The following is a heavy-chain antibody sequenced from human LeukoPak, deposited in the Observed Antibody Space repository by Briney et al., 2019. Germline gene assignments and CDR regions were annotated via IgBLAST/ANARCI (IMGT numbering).Heavy chain of an antibody. CDR1: GFTFSGSA. J-gene: IGHJ4*02. Sequence: GGSLRLSCAASGFTFSGSAMHWVRQASGKGLEWVGRIRSKANSYATAYAASVKGRFTISRDDSKNTAYLQMNSLKTEDTAVYYCARDFPRNLGSSSALFDYWGQGTLVTVSS. D-gene: IGHD6-6*01. CDR3: ARDFPRNLGSSSALFDY. CDR2: IRSKANSYAT. V-gene: IGHV3-73*01.